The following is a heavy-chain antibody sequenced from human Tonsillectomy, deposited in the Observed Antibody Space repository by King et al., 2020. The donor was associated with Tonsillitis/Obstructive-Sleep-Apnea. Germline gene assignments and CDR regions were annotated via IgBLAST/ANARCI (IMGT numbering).Heavy chain of an antibody. D-gene: IGHD3-10*01. CDR1: GYTFTSYG. J-gene: IGHJ3*02. Sequence: QLVQSGAEVKKPGASVKVSCKASGYTFTSYGISWVRQAPGQGLEWMGWISAYNGNTNYAQKLQGRVTMITDTSPSTAYMELRSLRSDDTAVYYCARDLLLWFGDHDAFDIWGQGTMVTVSS. CDR3: ARDLLLWFGDHDAFDI. CDR2: ISAYNGNT. V-gene: IGHV1-18*01.